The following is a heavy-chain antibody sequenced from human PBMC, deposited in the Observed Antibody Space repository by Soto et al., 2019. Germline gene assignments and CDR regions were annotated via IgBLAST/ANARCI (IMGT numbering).Heavy chain of an antibody. D-gene: IGHD5-12*01. Sequence: GGALGLSWAASGFTFSSYARRWFRQAPGKGLEWVAVISYDGSNKYYADSVKGRFTISRDNSKNTLYLQMNSLRAEDTAVYYCASRDGYLGHFDYWGQGTLVTVSS. CDR1: GFTFSSYA. CDR3: ASRDGYLGHFDY. J-gene: IGHJ4*02. CDR2: ISYDGSNK. V-gene: IGHV3-30-3*01.